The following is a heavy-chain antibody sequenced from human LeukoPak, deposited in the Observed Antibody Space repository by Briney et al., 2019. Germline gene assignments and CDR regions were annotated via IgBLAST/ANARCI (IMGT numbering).Heavy chain of an antibody. J-gene: IGHJ4*02. CDR1: GGSISSSSYY. D-gene: IGHD2-2*01. CDR2: INHSGST. V-gene: IGHV4-39*07. CDR3: ARVRCSSTSCSPFDY. Sequence: SETLSLTCTVSGGSISSSSYYWGWIRQPPGKGLEWIGEINHSGSTNYNPSLKSRVTISVDTSKNQFSLKLSSVTAADTAVYYCARVRCSSTSCSPFDYWGQGTLVTVSS.